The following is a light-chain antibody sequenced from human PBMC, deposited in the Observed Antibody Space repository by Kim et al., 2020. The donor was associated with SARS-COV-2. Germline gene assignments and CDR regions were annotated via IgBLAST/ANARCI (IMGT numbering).Light chain of an antibody. V-gene: IGLV2-14*03. CDR3: SSYTGTMTPFV. J-gene: IGLJ1*01. Sequence: QSVLTQPASVSGSPGQSITISCTGTSSDVGSYISVSWYQQHPGKAPKLIIYDVNNRPSGISNRFSGSKSANTASLTISGLQAEDEADYYCSSYTGTMTPFVFGTGTKVTVL. CDR1: SSDVGSYIS. CDR2: DVN.